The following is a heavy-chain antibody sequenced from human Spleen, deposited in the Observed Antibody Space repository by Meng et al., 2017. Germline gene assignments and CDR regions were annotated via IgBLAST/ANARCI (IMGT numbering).Heavy chain of an antibody. CDR1: GGPFIGYY. CDR2: INHGGST. V-gene: IGHV4-34*01. Sequence: WGAAPLTPSETLSLTCAIFGGPFIGYYWSWIRQPPGNGLEWIGEINHGGSTNYNPSLESRVTISADMSKSQFSLNLTSVTAADTAMYYCVRTSGNYFRWFDPWGQGTLVTVSS. CDR3: VRTSGNYFRWFDP. J-gene: IGHJ5*02. D-gene: IGHD1-26*01.